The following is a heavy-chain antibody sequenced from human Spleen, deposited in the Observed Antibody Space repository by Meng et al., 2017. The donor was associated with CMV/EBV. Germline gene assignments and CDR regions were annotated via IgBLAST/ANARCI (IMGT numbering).Heavy chain of an antibody. Sequence: GGSLRLSCAASGFTFDDYGMSWVRQAPGKGLEWVSGINWNGGSTGFADSVKGRFNISRDNAKNALYLQMNSLRAGDTALYYCARDDTYYGMDVWCEGTTVTVSS. J-gene: IGHJ6*04. CDR2: INWNGGST. CDR3: ARDDTYYGMDV. CDR1: GFTFDDYG. V-gene: IGHV3-20*04.